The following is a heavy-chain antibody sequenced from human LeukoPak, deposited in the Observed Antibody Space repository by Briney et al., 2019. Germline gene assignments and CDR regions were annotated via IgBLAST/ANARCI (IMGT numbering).Heavy chain of an antibody. CDR1: GFTFSSYG. D-gene: IGHD6-13*01. CDR3: ARVEQQLVLYSTFDY. CDR2: IRYDGSNK. V-gene: IGHV3-30*02. J-gene: IGHJ4*02. Sequence: GGSLILSCAASGFTFSSYGMHWVRQAPGKGLEWVAFIRYDGSNKYYADSVKGRFTISRDNSKNTLYLQMNSLRAEDTAVYYCARVEQQLVLYSTFDYWGQGTLVTVSS.